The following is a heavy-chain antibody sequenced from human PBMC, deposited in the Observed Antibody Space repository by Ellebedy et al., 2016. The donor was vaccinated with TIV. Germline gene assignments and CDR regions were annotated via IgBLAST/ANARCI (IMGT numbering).Heavy chain of an antibody. J-gene: IGHJ4*02. CDR3: AKDSGRRRSWDNDY. CDR1: GFTVTTNY. D-gene: IGHD3-10*01. CDR2: ISSLGDTT. Sequence: GESLKISCAASGFTVTTNYMSWVRQAPGKGLDWVSTISSLGDTTHYADSVKSRFTISSDNAKDTLYLQMNSLRAEDTAIYYCAKDSGRRRSWDNDYWGQGTLVTVST. V-gene: IGHV3-23*01.